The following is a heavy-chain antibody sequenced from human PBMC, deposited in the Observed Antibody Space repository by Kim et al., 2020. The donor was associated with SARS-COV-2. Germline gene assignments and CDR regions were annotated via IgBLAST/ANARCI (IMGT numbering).Heavy chain of an antibody. V-gene: IGHV3-23*01. Sequence: YADSVKGRFTISRDNSKNTLYLQMNSLRAEDTAVYYCAKKVRQGEIQLWYWGQGTLVTVSS. CDR3: AKKVRQGEIQLWY. D-gene: IGHD5-18*01. J-gene: IGHJ4*02.